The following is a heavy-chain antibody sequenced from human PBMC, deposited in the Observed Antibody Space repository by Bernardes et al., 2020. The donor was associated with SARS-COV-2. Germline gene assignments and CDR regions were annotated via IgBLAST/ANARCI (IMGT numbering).Heavy chain of an antibody. Sequence: SETLSLTCAVYGGSFSAYYWSWIRQPPGKGLEWIGEINHSGSTNYNPSLKSRVTISVDTSKNQFSLKLSSVTAADTAVYYCARVRHRVLHRRDAFDIWGQGTMVTVSS. CDR2: INHSGST. CDR1: GGSFSAYY. V-gene: IGHV4-34*01. CDR3: ARVRHRVLHRRDAFDI. J-gene: IGHJ3*02. D-gene: IGHD2-21*01.